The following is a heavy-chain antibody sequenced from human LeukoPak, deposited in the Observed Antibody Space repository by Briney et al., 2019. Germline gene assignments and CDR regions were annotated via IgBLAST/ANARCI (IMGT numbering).Heavy chain of an antibody. CDR2: INHSGST. CDR1: GGSFSSYY. Sequence: PSETLSLTCAVYGGSFSSYYWSWIRQPPGKGLEWIGEINHSGSTNYNPSLKSRVTISVDTSKNQFSLKLSSVTAADTAVYYCARLHTMVRGVIGLDPWGQGTLVTVSS. D-gene: IGHD3-10*01. J-gene: IGHJ5*02. CDR3: ARLHTMVRGVIGLDP. V-gene: IGHV4-34*01.